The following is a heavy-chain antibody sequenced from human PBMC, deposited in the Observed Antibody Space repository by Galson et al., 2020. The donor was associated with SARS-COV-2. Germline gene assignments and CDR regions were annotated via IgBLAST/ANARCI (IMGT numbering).Heavy chain of an antibody. D-gene: IGHD3-16*01. V-gene: IGHV3-30*18. CDR2: TSYDGNQR. Sequence: SCVASGITFSIYGMHWVRQAPGKGLEWVALTSYDGNQRYYADSVKDRFTVSRDNSKNTLYLQLDDLRREDTAVYYCAKRWGDADYLDVWGQGTLVTVSS. CDR1: GITFSIYG. J-gene: IGHJ4*02. CDR3: AKRWGDADYLDV.